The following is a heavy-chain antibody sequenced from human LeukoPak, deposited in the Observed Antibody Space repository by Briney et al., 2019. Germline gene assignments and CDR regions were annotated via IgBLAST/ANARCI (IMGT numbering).Heavy chain of an antibody. CDR1: GGSISSGSYY. CDR3: ASYSGSYYSAFDI. Sequence: SETLSLTXTVSGGSISSGSYYWSWIRQPAGKGLEWIGRIYTSGSTNYNPSLKSRVTISVDTSKNKFSLKLSSVTAADTAVYYCASYSGSYYSAFDIWGQGTMVTVSS. D-gene: IGHD1-26*01. J-gene: IGHJ3*02. V-gene: IGHV4-61*02. CDR2: IYTSGST.